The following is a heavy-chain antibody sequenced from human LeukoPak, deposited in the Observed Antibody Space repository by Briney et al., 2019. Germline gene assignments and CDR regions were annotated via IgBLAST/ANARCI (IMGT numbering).Heavy chain of an antibody. CDR2: INHSGST. J-gene: IGHJ4*02. D-gene: IGHD3-3*01. CDR3: ARFTREYYDFWSGYWNDYFDY. CDR1: GGSFSGYY. Sequence: SETLSLTCAVYGGSFSGYYWSWIRQPPGKGLEWIGEINHSGSTNYNPSLKSRVTISVDTSKNQFSLKLSSVTAADTAVYYCARFTREYYDFWSGYWNDYFDYWGQGTLITVSS. V-gene: IGHV4-34*01.